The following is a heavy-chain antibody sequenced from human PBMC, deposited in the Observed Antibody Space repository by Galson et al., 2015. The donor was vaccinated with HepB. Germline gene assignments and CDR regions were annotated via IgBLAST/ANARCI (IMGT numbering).Heavy chain of an antibody. D-gene: IGHD4-17*01. V-gene: IGHV1-69*13. CDR2: IIPIFGTA. J-gene: IGHJ5*02. CDR1: GGTFSSYA. CDR3: AAHGPPYGDYRIQIDP. Sequence: SVKVSCKASGGTFSSYAISWVRQAPGQGLEWMGGIIPIFGTANYAQKFQGRVTITADESTSTAYMELSSLRSEDTAVYYCAAHGPPYGDYRIQIDPWGQGTLVTVSS.